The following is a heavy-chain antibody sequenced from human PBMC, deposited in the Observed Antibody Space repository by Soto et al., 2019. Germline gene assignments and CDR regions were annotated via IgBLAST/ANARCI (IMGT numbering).Heavy chain of an antibody. D-gene: IGHD3-3*01. CDR1: GYTFTSYD. J-gene: IGHJ6*02. V-gene: IGHV1-8*01. CDR2: MNPNSGNT. CDR3: ARGPVLRFLEWFRPPTSYGMDV. Sequence: ASVKFSCKASGYTFTSYDINWVRQATGQGLEWMGWMNPNSGNTGYAQKFQGRVTMTRNTSISTAYMELSSLRSEDTAVYYCARGPVLRFLEWFRPPTSYGMDVWGQGTTVTVSS.